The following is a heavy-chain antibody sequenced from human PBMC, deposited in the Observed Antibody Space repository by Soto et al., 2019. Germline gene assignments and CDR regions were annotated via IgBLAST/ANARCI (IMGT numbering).Heavy chain of an antibody. V-gene: IGHV3-30*03. CDR3: ASATVPYYYYYYMDV. D-gene: IGHD4-17*01. CDR2: ISYDGSNK. CDR1: GFTFSSYG. J-gene: IGHJ6*03. Sequence: GGSLRLSCAASGFTFSSYGMHRVRQAPGKGLEWVAVISYDGSNKYYADSVKGRFTISRHNSKNTLYLQMNSLRAEDTAVYYCASATVPYYYYYYMDVWGKGTTVTVSS.